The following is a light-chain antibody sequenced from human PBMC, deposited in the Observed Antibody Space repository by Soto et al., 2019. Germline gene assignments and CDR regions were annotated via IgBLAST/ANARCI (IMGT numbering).Light chain of an antibody. Sequence: DIVMTQSPLSLPVTPGEPASISCRSSQSLLHSNGYYYLDWYLQKPGQSPQLLIYLGSNRASGVPYRFSGSGSGTDFTLKISRVEAEDVGVYYCMQALQTRTFGQGTKVEIK. V-gene: IGKV2-28*01. J-gene: IGKJ1*01. CDR3: MQALQTRT. CDR1: QSLLHSNGYYY. CDR2: LGS.